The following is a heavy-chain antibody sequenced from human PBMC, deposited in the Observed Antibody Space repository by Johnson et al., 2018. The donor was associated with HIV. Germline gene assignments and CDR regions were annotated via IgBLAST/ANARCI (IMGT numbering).Heavy chain of an antibody. CDR1: GFTFDDYA. Sequence: VESGGGLVQPGRSLRLSCAASGFTFDDYAMHWVRQAPGNGLEWVSGISCNSGSIGYADSVKGRFTISRDNAKNSLYLQMNSLRAEDTALYYCFLGQTQRGDAFDIWGQVTMVTVSS. V-gene: IGHV3-9*01. CDR3: FLGQTQRGDAFDI. D-gene: IGHD6-25*01. J-gene: IGHJ3*02. CDR2: ISCNSGSI.